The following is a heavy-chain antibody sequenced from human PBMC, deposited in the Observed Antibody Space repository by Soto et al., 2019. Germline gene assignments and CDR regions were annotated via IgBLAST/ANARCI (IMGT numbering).Heavy chain of an antibody. CDR2: IDPSDSYT. V-gene: IGHV5-10-1*01. Sequence: HGESLKISCKGSGDSFTSYWINWVRQTPGKGLGWMGRIDPSDSYTNYSPSFQGHVTFSADKSISTAYLQWSSLKASDTAMYFCERSDYYGSGNHYTHFDYWGQGTLVTVSS. D-gene: IGHD3-10*01. CDR3: ERSDYYGSGNHYTHFDY. CDR1: GDSFTSYW. J-gene: IGHJ4*02.